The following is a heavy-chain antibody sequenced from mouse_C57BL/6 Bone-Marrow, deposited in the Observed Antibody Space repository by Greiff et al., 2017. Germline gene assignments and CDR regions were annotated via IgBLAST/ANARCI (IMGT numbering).Heavy chain of an antibody. V-gene: IGHV2-5*01. J-gene: IGHJ4*01. D-gene: IGHD2-12*01. CDR3: AKNSLNSFYAMDY. CDR1: GFSLTSYG. CDR2: IWRGGST. Sequence: VHLVESGPGLVQPSPCLSITCTVSGFSLTSYGVHWVRQSPGKGLEWLGVIWRGGSTDYNAAFMSRLSITKDNSKSQVSFKMHSLQADDSAIYYCAKNSLNSFYAMDYWGQGTSVTVSS.